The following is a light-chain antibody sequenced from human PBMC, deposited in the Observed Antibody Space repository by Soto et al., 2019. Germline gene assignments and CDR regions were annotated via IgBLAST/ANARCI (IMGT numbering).Light chain of an antibody. CDR2: DVN. CDR3: CSYAGSSTLI. Sequence: QSVLTQPRSVSGSPGQSVTISCTGATSDVGGSDYVSWYQHHPGKAPEPMLYDVNKRPSGVPDRFSGSKSGTTAALTISGLQTEDEADYYCCSYAGSSTLIFGGGTKLTVL. V-gene: IGLV2-11*01. J-gene: IGLJ2*01. CDR1: TSDVGGSDY.